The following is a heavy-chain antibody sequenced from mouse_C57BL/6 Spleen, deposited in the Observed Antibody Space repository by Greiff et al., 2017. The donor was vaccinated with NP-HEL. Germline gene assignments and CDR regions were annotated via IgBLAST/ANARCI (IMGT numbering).Heavy chain of an antibody. Sequence: QVQLQQSGAELVKPGASVKLSCKASGYTFTSYWMHWVKQRPGQGLEWIGMIHPNSGSTNYNEKFKSKATLTVDKSSSTAYMQLSSLTSEDAAVYYCARKTTGDYFDYWGQGTTLTVSS. V-gene: IGHV1-64*01. CDR3: ARKTTGDYFDY. CDR2: IHPNSGST. D-gene: IGHD1-1*01. J-gene: IGHJ2*01. CDR1: GYTFTSYW.